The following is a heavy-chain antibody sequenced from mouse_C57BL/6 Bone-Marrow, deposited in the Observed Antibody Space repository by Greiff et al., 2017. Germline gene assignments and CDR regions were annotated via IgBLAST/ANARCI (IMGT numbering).Heavy chain of an antibody. CDR3: ARKGDYSNWAMDY. V-gene: IGHV2-9-1*01. CDR2: IWTGGGT. D-gene: IGHD2-5*01. J-gene: IGHJ4*01. CDR1: GFSLTSYA. Sequence: VQLQQSGPGLVAPSQSLSITCTVSGFSLTSYAISWVRQPPGKGLEWLGVIWTGGGTNYNSALKSRLSISKDNSTSQVFVKMNSLQTDDTARYYCARKGDYSNWAMDYWGQGTSVTVSS.